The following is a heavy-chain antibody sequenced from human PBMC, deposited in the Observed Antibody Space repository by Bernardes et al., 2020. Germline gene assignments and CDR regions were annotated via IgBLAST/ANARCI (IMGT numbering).Heavy chain of an antibody. CDR1: GGSISSSSYY. CDR3: ARHPLILRIRFDY. D-gene: IGHD2-8*01. V-gene: IGHV4-39*01. CDR2: IYYSGST. J-gene: IGHJ4*02. Sequence: SETLYLTCTVSGGSISSSSYYWGWIRQPPGKGLEWIGSIYYSGSTYYNPSLKSRVTISVDTSKNQFSLKLSSVTAADTAVYYCARHPLILRIRFDYWGQGTLVTVSS.